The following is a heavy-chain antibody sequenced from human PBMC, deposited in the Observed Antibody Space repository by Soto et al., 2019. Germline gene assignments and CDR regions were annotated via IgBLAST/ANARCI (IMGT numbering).Heavy chain of an antibody. CDR3: ARETDMIVVVTLDY. CDR2: IIPILGIA. V-gene: IGHV1-69*08. D-gene: IGHD3-22*01. Sequence: QVQLVQSGAEVKKPGSSVKVSCKASGGTFSSYTISWVRQAPGQGLEWMGRIIPILGIANYAQKFQGRVTSAADKSTSTAYMELSSLRSEDTAVYYCARETDMIVVVTLDYWGQGNLVTVSS. CDR1: GGTFSSYT. J-gene: IGHJ4*02.